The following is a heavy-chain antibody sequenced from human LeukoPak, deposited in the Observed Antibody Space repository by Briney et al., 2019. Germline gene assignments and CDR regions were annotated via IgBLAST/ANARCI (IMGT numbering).Heavy chain of an antibody. CDR1: EFSFSTTW. D-gene: IGHD3-3*01. CDR2: ITSDGTST. J-gene: IGHJ4*02. V-gene: IGHV3-74*03. CDR3: ARDRMGSADFWSGYYTGTFDY. Sequence: GGSLRLSCAASEFSFSTTWMHWVRQPPGQGLVWVARITSDGTSTSYAESVKGRFTISRDNAKNSLDLQMNSLRAEDTAVYYCARDRMGSADFWSGYYTGTFDYWGQGTLVTVSS.